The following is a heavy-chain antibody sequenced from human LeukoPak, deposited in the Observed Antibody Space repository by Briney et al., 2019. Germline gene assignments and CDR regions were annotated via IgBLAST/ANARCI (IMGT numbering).Heavy chain of an antibody. Sequence: GGSLRLSCAASGFTFSDYTMSWVRQAPGKGLEWVSAVSGSGGSTYYADPVKGRFTISRDNSKNTLYLQMNSLRAEDTAVYYCAKGRGNTMVVVWGQGTLVTVSS. CDR3: AKGRGNTMVVV. V-gene: IGHV3-23*01. D-gene: IGHD3-10*01. CDR2: VSGSGGST. J-gene: IGHJ4*02. CDR1: GFTFSDYT.